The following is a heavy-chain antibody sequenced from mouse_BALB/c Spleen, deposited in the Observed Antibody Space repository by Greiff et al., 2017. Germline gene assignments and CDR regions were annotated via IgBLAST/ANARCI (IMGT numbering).Heavy chain of an antibody. Sequence: LQQPGSELVRPGASVKLSCKASGYTFTSYWMHWVKQRPGQGLEWIGNIYPGSGSTNYDEKFKSKATLTVDTSSSTAYMQLSSLTSEDSAVYYYTYGNYYFDYWGQGTTLTVSS. J-gene: IGHJ2*01. CDR3: TYGNYYFDY. V-gene: IGHV1S22*01. CDR1: GYTFTSYW. CDR2: IYPGSGST. D-gene: IGHD2-1*01.